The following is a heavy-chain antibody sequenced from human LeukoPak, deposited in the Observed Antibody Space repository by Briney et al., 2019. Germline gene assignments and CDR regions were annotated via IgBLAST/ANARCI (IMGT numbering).Heavy chain of an antibody. CDR3: AKVRLGGGWGNYFTDFDY. Sequence: HPGGSLRLSCAASGFTFSSYWMHWVRQAPGKGLVWVSRINSDGSSTSYADSVKGRFTISRDNAKNTVYLHLTSLRADDTAIYYCAKVRLGGGWGNYFTDFDYWGQGTLVTVSS. D-gene: IGHD3-10*01. V-gene: IGHV3-74*01. CDR2: INSDGSST. J-gene: IGHJ4*02. CDR1: GFTFSSYW.